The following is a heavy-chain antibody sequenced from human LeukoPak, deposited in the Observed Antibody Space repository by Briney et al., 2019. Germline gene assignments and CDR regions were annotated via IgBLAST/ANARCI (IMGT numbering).Heavy chain of an antibody. CDR3: ARGYYDSSGYLPDY. J-gene: IGHJ4*02. CDR1: GYTFTSYD. D-gene: IGHD3-22*01. CDR2: MNPNSGNT. V-gene: IGHV1-8*01. Sequence: GASVKVSCKASGYTFTSYDINWVRQATGQGLEWMGWMNPNSGNTGYAQKFQGRVTMTRNTSISTAYMELSRLRSEDTAVYYCARGYYDSSGYLPDYWGQGTLVTVSS.